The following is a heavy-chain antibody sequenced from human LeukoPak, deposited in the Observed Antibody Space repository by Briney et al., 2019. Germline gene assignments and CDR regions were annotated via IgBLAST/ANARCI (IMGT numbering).Heavy chain of an antibody. CDR1: GFTFSSYS. Sequence: PGGSLRLSCAASGFTFSSYSMNWVRQAPGKGLEWVSSISSSSSYIYYADSVKGRFTISRDNAKNSLYLQMNSLRAEDTAVYYCARGKYSSSLYYFDYWGQGTLVTVSS. CDR2: ISSSSSYI. CDR3: ARGKYSSSLYYFDY. J-gene: IGHJ4*02. V-gene: IGHV3-21*01. D-gene: IGHD6-6*01.